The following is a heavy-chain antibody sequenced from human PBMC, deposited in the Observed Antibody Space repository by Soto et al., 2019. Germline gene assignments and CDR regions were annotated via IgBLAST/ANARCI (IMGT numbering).Heavy chain of an antibody. CDR2: ISYDGSNK. J-gene: IGHJ1*01. CDR3: AKGWDIGDQLQLSFQH. V-gene: IGHV3-30*18. Sequence: QVQLVESGGGVVQSGRSLRLSCAASGFTFSSYGMHWVRQAPGKGLEWVAVISYDGSNKYYADSVKGRFTISRDNSKNTLYLQMNSLRAEDTAVYYCAKGWDIGDQLQLSFQHWGQGTLVTVSS. CDR1: GFTFSSYG. D-gene: IGHD2-2*01.